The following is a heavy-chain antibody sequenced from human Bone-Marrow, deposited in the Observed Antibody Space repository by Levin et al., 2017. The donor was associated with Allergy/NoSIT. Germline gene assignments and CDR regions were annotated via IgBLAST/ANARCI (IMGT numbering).Heavy chain of an antibody. D-gene: IGHD6-19*01. V-gene: IGHV3-30*18. CDR3: AKVESTYSSGWYWGH. Sequence: GGSLRLSCEASGFDFRTYGMHWVRQAPGKGLQWVALISTDGLDTYYADSVKGRFTISRDNSENMLSLHMDSLKVEDTAVYYCAKVESTYSSGWYWGHWGQGTLVTVSS. CDR2: ISTDGLDT. J-gene: IGHJ4*02. CDR1: GFDFRTYG.